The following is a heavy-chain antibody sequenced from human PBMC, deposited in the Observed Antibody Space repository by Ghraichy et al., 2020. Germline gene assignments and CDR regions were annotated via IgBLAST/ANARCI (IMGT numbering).Heavy chain of an antibody. V-gene: IGHV3-7*03. CDR2: IKQNGGEK. D-gene: IGHD3-3*01. J-gene: IGHJ3*01. CDR1: GFTFSSYW. Sequence: GESLNISCAASGFTFSSYWMSWVRQAPGKGLEWVANIKQNGGEKYYVDSVKGRFAISRDNAKNSLYLQMNSLRADDTAVYYCARDRTIFGGSGPDGFDFWGQGTMVTVSS. CDR3: ARDRTIFGGSGPDGFDF.